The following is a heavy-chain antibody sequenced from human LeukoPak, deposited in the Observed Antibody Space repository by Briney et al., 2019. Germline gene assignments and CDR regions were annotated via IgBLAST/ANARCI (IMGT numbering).Heavy chain of an antibody. D-gene: IGHD3-22*01. CDR2: INPNSRGF. Sequence: ASVKVSCKASGYTFTGYYIHWVRQAPGQGFEWMGWINPNSRGFNYAQRVQGRLTLTRDTSINTVYMELSRLRSDDTAIYYCARGGHYYDSNDLIDYWGQGTLVTVSS. J-gene: IGHJ4*02. V-gene: IGHV1-2*02. CDR1: GYTFTGYY. CDR3: ARGGHYYDSNDLIDY.